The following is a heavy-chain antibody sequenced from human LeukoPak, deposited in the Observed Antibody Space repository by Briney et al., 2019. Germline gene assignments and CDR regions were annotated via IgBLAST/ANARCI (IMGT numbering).Heavy chain of an antibody. CDR3: ARVLGTFYYDSSGQDY. CDR1: GFTFSSYW. CDR2: IASDGSST. D-gene: IGHD3-22*01. J-gene: IGHJ4*02. V-gene: IGHV3-74*01. Sequence: PGGSLRLSCAASGFTFSSYWMNWVRQAPGKGLVWVSRIASDGSSTTYADSVKGRFSISRDNAKNSLYLQMNSLRAEDTAVYYCARVLGTFYYDSSGQDYWGQGTLVTVSS.